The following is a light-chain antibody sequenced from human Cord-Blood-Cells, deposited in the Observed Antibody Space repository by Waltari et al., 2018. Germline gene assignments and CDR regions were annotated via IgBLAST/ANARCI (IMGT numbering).Light chain of an antibody. CDR2: WAS. CDR3: QQYYSTPFT. V-gene: IGKV4-1*01. CDR1: QSVLYSSNNKNY. Sequence: DILMTQSPDSLAVSLGARATINCKSSQSVLYSSNNKNYLAWYQQKPGQPPKLLIYWASTRESGVPDRFSGSGSGTDFTLTISSLQAEDVAVYYCQQYYSTPFTFGPGTKVDIK. J-gene: IGKJ3*01.